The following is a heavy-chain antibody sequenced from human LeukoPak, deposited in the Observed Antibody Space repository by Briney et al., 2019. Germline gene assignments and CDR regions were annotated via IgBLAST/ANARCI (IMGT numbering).Heavy chain of an antibody. CDR3: AKLVKERVTTVTKSYYFDY. J-gene: IGHJ4*02. Sequence: PGGSLRLSCAASGFTFSNYAMSWVRQAPGKGLEWVSAISGSGGSTYYADSVKGRFTISRDNSKNTLYLQMNSLRAEDTAVYYCAKLVKERVTTVTKSYYFDYWGQGTLVTVSS. CDR2: ISGSGGST. D-gene: IGHD4-17*01. V-gene: IGHV3-23*01. CDR1: GFTFSNYA.